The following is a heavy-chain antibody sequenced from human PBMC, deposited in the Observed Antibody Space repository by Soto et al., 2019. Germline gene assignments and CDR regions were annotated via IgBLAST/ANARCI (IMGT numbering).Heavy chain of an antibody. V-gene: IGHV3-11*01. J-gene: IGHJ5*02. CDR2: ISSSGSTI. Sequence: QVQLVESGGGLVKPGGSLRLSCAASGFTFSDYYMSWIRQAPGKGLEWVSYISSSGSTIYYADSVKGRFTISRDSAKNSLYLQMNSLRAEDTAVYYCAREGVPIVVVPAASGWFDPWGQGTLVTVSS. D-gene: IGHD2-2*01. CDR3: AREGVPIVVVPAASGWFDP. CDR1: GFTFSDYY.